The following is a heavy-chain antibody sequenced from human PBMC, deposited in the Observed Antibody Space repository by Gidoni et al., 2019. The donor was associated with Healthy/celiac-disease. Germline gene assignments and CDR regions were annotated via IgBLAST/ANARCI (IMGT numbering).Heavy chain of an antibody. Sequence: EVQLVESGGGLVKPGGSLRLSCAASGFTFSSYSMNWVRQAPGKGLEWVSSISSSSSYIYYADSVKGRVTISRDNAKNSLYLQMNSLRAEDTAVYYCARDRGGGGMDVWGQGTTVTVSS. J-gene: IGHJ6*02. D-gene: IGHD3-16*01. CDR3: ARDRGGGGMDV. CDR1: GFTFSSYS. V-gene: IGHV3-21*06. CDR2: ISSSSSYI.